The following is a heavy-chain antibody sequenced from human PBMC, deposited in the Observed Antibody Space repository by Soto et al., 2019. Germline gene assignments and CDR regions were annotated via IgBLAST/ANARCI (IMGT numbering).Heavy chain of an antibody. J-gene: IGHJ4*02. CDR2: IFSNDEK. CDR3: ARIIVSDILTGYYFFDY. CDR1: GFSLSNARMG. V-gene: IGHV2-26*01. Sequence: GAGPTLVNPPETLPLTCTVSGFSLSNARMGVSWIRQPPGKALEWLAHIFSNDEKSYSTSLKSRLTISKDTSKSQVVLTMTNMDPVDTATYYCARIIVSDILTGYYFFDYWGQGTLVTVSS. D-gene: IGHD3-9*01.